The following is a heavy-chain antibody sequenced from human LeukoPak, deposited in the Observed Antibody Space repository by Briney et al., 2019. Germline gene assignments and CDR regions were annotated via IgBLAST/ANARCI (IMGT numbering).Heavy chain of an antibody. J-gene: IGHJ4*02. V-gene: IGHV4-34*01. CDR3: ARGQWFRAF. Sequence: PSETLSLTCSVYGGSFSGYYWTWIRQPPGKGLEWIGEIHYSGSATYNPSLKSRVTISVDTSKNQFSLKMNSVTAADTAVYYCARGQWFRAFWSRGTPVTVSS. D-gene: IGHD3-10*01. CDR2: IHYSGSA. CDR1: GGSFSGYY.